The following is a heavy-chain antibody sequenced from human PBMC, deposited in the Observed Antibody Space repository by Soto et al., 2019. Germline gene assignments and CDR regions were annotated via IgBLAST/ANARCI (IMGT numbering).Heavy chain of an antibody. Sequence: GGSLRLSCAASGFTFSSYAMHWVRQAPGKGLEWVAVISYDGSNKYYADSVKGRFTISRDNAQSSLYLQMNSLRVEDTAVYYCARDPNYDFWSGYRNKEGTYGMDVWGQGTTVTVSS. CDR3: ARDPNYDFWSGYRNKEGTYGMDV. J-gene: IGHJ6*02. V-gene: IGHV3-30-3*01. D-gene: IGHD3-3*01. CDR2: ISYDGSNK. CDR1: GFTFSSYA.